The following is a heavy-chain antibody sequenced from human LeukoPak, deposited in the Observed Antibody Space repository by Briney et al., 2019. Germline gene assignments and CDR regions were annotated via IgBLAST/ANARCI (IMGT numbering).Heavy chain of an antibody. V-gene: IGHV3-30*18. CDR3: AKDGFYCGGDCFAWYFDL. D-gene: IGHD2-21*02. J-gene: IGHJ2*01. Sequence: GGSLRLSCAASGFTFSSYGMHWVRQAPGKGLEGVAVISYDGSNKYYADSVKGRFTISRDNSKNTLYLQMNSLRAEDTAVYYCAKDGFYCGGDCFAWYFDLWGRGTLVTVSS. CDR2: ISYDGSNK. CDR1: GFTFSSYG.